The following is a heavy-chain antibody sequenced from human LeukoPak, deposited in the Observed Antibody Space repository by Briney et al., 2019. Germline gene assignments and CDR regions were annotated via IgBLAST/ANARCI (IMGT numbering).Heavy chain of an antibody. Sequence: EASVKVSCKASGYTFTGYHMQWVRRAPGQRRESMGWIDPKSGGTHYAQKFQGRVTMTRDKSNSTAYMELSRLRADDTAVYYCATPERGYSGYDFGSWGQGTLVSVSS. V-gene: IGHV1-2*02. CDR3: ATPERGYSGYDFGS. CDR1: GYTFTGYH. CDR2: IDPKSGGT. D-gene: IGHD5-12*01. J-gene: IGHJ4*02.